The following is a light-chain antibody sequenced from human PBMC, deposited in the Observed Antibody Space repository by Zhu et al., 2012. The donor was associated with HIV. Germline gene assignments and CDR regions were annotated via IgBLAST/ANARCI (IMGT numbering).Light chain of an antibody. Sequence: EVVLTQSPGTLSLSPGERATLSCRASQSIKRDYLAWYQQKPGQAPILLIYGASNRATGVPDRFSGSGSGTDFTLTITRLEPEDFAVYSCQQFGSSPPTFGQGTKVE. V-gene: IGKV3-20*01. J-gene: IGKJ1*01. CDR2: GAS. CDR3: QQFGSSPPT. CDR1: QSIKRDY.